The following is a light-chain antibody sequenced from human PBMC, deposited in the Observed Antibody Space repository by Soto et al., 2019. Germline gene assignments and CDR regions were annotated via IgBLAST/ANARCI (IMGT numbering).Light chain of an antibody. CDR1: QGISSA. CDR3: QQFNNYPLT. V-gene: IGKV1D-13*01. J-gene: IGKJ4*01. CDR2: DAS. Sequence: AIQLTQSPSSLSASVGDRVTITCRASQGISSALAGYEQKRGKAPKLLIYDASSLESGVPSRFSGSGSGTDFTLTISSLQPEDFATYYCQQFNNYPLTFGGGTKVEIK.